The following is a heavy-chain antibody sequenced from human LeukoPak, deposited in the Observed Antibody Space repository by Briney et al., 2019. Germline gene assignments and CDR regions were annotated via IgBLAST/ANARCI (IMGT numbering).Heavy chain of an antibody. J-gene: IGHJ4*02. CDR2: ISGSGGST. Sequence: GGSLRLSCAASGFTFTSSGMSWVRQAPGKGLEWVSTISGSGGSTYYADSVKGRFTISRDNSKNTLYLQMNSLRAEDTDVYYCAKDDYIVVVTASALDYWGQGTLVTVSS. V-gene: IGHV3-23*01. D-gene: IGHD2-21*02. CDR1: GFTFTSSG. CDR3: AKDDYIVVVTASALDY.